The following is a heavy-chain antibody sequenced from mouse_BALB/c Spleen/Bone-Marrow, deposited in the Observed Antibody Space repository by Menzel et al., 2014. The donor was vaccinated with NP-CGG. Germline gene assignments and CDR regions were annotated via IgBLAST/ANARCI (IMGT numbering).Heavy chain of an antibody. Sequence: EVKLMESGGGLVQPGGSMKLSCVASGFTFSNYWMNWVRQSPEKGLEWVAEIRLKSNNYATHYAESVKGRFTISRDDSKSSVYLQMNNLRAEDTGIYYCTTGFANWGQGTLVTVSA. CDR3: TTGFAN. CDR2: IRLKSNNYAT. CDR1: GFTFSNYW. J-gene: IGHJ3*01. V-gene: IGHV6-6*02.